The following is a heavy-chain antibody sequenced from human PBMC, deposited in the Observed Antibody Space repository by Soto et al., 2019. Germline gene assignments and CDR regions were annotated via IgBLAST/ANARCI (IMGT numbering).Heavy chain of an antibody. D-gene: IGHD6-19*01. V-gene: IGHV1-8*01. CDR2: MNPKSGNT. CDR1: GYTFTSYD. Sequence: QVQLVQSGAEVKKPGASVKVSCKASGYTFTSYDINWVRQATGPGLEWMGWMNPKSGNTGYAQKFQGRVTMARNTPVSTAYTELSSLRSDDTAVYYCATERRAGYDNWGAGTRVNVS. CDR3: ATERRAGYDN. J-gene: IGHJ4*02.